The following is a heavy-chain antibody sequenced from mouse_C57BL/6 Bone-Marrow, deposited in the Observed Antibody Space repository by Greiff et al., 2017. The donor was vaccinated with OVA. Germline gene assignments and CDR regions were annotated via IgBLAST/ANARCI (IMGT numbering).Heavy chain of an antibody. CDR3: ARHNIPSLDY. V-gene: IGHV5-6*01. D-gene: IGHD2-10*02. CDR1: GFTFSSYG. J-gene: IGHJ2*01. CDR2: ISSGGSYT. Sequence: EVKLMESGGDLVKPGGSLKLSCAASGFTFSSYGMSWVRQTPDKRLEWVATISSGGSYTYYPDSVKGRFTISRDNAKNTLYLQMSSLKSEDTAMYYCARHNIPSLDYWGQGTTLTVSS.